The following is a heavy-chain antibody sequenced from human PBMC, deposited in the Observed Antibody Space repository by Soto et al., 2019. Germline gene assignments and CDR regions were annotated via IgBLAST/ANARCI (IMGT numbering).Heavy chain of an antibody. Sequence: QVQLVESGGGVVQPGRSLRLSCAASGFTFSSYGMHWVRQAPGKGLEWVAVISYDGSNKYYADSVKGRFTISRDNSKNTLYLQMNGLRAEDTAVYYCAKEHYGSGSLDVWGQGTTVTVSS. J-gene: IGHJ6*02. CDR3: AKEHYGSGSLDV. V-gene: IGHV3-30*18. CDR2: ISYDGSNK. CDR1: GFTFSSYG. D-gene: IGHD3-10*01.